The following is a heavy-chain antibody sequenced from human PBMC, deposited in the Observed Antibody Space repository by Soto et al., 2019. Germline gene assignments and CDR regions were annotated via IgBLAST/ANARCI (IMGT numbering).Heavy chain of an antibody. J-gene: IGHJ6*02. V-gene: IGHV1-69*13. D-gene: IGHD2-2*01. CDR2: IIPIFGSA. Sequence: SVKVSCKASGGTFSSYAISWVRQAPGQGLEWMGGIIPIFGSANYAQKFQGRVTITADESTSTAYMELSGLRSEDTAVYYCAKEDYQLLDSLYYYDGMDVWGQGTTVTVSS. CDR3: AKEDYQLLDSLYYYDGMDV. CDR1: GGTFSSYA.